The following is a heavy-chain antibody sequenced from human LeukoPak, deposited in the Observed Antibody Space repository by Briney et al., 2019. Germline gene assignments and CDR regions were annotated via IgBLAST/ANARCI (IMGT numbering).Heavy chain of an antibody. CDR3: ARARVDFGWFEGSFDP. CDR1: GFTVSSNY. D-gene: IGHD3-9*01. V-gene: IGHV3-53*01. CDR2: IYSGGST. J-gene: IGHJ5*02. Sequence: PGGSLRLSCAASGFTVSSNYMSWVRQAPGKGLEWVSVIYSGGSTYCADSVKGRFTISRDNSKNTLYLQMNSLRAEDTAVYYCARARVDFGWFEGSFDPWGQGTLVTVSS.